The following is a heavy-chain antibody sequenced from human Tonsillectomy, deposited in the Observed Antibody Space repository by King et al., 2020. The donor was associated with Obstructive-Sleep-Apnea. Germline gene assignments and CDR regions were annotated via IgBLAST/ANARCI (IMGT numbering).Heavy chain of an antibody. J-gene: IGHJ6*02. CDR2: INHSGST. Sequence: VQLQQWGAGLLKPSETLSLTCAVYGGSFSGYYWSWIRQPPGKGLEWIGEINHSGSTNYNPSLKSRVTISVDTSKNQFSLKLSSVTAADTAVYYCASPRGYNYYYYGMDVWGQGTTVTVSS. D-gene: IGHD3-16*02. V-gene: IGHV4-34*01. CDR3: ASPRGYNYYYYGMDV. CDR1: GGSFSGYY.